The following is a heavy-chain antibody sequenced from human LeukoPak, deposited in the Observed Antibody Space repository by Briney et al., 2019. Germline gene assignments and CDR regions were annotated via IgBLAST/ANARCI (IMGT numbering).Heavy chain of an antibody. CDR2: ICYSGST. Sequence: SETLSLTCTVSGGSISSSSYVRGWLRQPPGKGVEWIGSICYSGSTYYNPSLKSRFTISVDTSKNQFSLKLSSVTAADAAVYYCASELRDYYDSSGYYPTWGQGTLVTVSS. J-gene: IGHJ4*02. V-gene: IGHV4-39*01. CDR3: ASELRDYYDSSGYYPT. D-gene: IGHD3-22*01. CDR1: GGSISSSSYV.